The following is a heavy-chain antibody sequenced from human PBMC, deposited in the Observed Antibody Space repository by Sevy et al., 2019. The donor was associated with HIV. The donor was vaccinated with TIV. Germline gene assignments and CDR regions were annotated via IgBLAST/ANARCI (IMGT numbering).Heavy chain of an antibody. CDR1: GFAFSDYG. CDR3: ARDPSIFGDYLLTYFDY. V-gene: IGHV3-33*01. D-gene: IGHD4-17*01. J-gene: IGHJ4*02. CDR2: IWYDGNNQ. Sequence: GGSLRLSCVASGFAFSDYGMHWVRQAPGKGLEWVAVIWYDGNNQHYADSVRGRFTISRDNSKNTLYLQLSSLRAEDTAVYYCARDPSIFGDYLLTYFDYWGQGVLVTVSS.